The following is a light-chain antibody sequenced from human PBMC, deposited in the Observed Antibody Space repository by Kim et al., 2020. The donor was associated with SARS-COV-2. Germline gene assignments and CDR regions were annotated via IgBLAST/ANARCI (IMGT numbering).Light chain of an antibody. V-gene: IGKV1-39*01. CDR1: QSIGTY. J-gene: IGKJ4*01. CDR2: AAS. CDR3: QQSHTAPLLT. Sequence: DIQMTQSPPSLAASVGDRVTIACRASQSIGTYLNWYQHKPGKAPKLLIYAASSLQSGVPSRFSGSGSGTDFTLTISSLQPEDFATYYCQQSHTAPLLTFGGGTMVDIK.